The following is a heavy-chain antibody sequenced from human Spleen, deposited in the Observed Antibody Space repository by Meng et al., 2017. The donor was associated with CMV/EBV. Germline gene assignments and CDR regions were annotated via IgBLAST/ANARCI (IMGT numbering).Heavy chain of an antibody. CDR1: YTFSSYG. Sequence: YTFSSYGISWVRQAPGQGLEWMGWINPNSGDTNFAQKFQGRVTVTWDTSISTAYIDLSRLRSDDTAVYYCARGEEGLRSYCDGDCYVHWGQGTLVTVSS. J-gene: IGHJ4*02. V-gene: IGHV1-2*02. D-gene: IGHD2-21*01. CDR3: ARGEEGLRSYCDGDCYVH. CDR2: INPNSGDT.